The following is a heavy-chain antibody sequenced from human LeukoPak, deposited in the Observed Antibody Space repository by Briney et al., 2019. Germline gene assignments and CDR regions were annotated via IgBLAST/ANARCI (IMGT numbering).Heavy chain of an antibody. CDR2: INHSGST. Sequence: PSETLSLTCAVYGGSFSGYYWSWIRQPPGKGLEWIGEINHSGSTYYNPSLKSRVTISVDTSKNQFSLKLSSVTAADTAVYYRARRLGGYYALYYYYYMDVWGKGTTVTVSS. J-gene: IGHJ6*03. V-gene: IGHV4-34*01. CDR1: GGSFSGYY. D-gene: IGHD3-22*01. CDR3: ARRLGGYYALYYYYYMDV.